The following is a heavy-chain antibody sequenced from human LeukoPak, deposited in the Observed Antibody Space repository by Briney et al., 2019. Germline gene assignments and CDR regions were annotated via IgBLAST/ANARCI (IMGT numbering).Heavy chain of an antibody. V-gene: IGHV1-69*05. CDR1: GGTFSSYA. D-gene: IGHD2-21*02. CDR2: IIPIFGTA. Sequence: SVKVSCKASGGTFSSYAISWVRQAPGQGLEWMGRIIPIFGTANYAQKFQGRVTITTDESTSTAYMELSSLRSEDTAVYYCARVYCGGDCYHDAFDIWGQGTMVTVSS. J-gene: IGHJ3*02. CDR3: ARVYCGGDCYHDAFDI.